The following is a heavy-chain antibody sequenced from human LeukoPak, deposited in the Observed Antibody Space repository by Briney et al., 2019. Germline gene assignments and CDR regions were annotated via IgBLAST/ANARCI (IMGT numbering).Heavy chain of an antibody. CDR2: INHSGST. Sequence: SETLSLTCAVSGYSISSGYYWGWIRQPPGKGLEWIGEINHSGSTNYNPSLKSRVTISVDTSKNQFSLKLSSVTAADTAVYYCAREHSSSWYPLDYWGQGTLVTVSS. D-gene: IGHD6-13*01. V-gene: IGHV4-38-2*02. CDR1: GYSISSGYY. J-gene: IGHJ4*02. CDR3: AREHSSSWYPLDY.